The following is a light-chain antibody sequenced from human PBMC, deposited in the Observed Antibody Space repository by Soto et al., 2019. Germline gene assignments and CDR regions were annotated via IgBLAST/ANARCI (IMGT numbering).Light chain of an antibody. J-gene: IGLJ3*02. V-gene: IGLV1-40*01. CDR1: SSNIGAGYD. CDR3: AAWDDSLNGLL. Sequence: QSVLTQPPSVSGAPGQRVTISCTGSSSNIGAGYDVHWYQQLPGTAPKLLIYSDNRRPSGVPDRFSGSKSGTSASLAISGLQSEDEGEYYCAAWDDSLNGLLFGGGTKVTVL. CDR2: SDN.